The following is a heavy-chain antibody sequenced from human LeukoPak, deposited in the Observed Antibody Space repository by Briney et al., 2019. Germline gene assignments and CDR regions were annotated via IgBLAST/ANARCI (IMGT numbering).Heavy chain of an antibody. CDR3: ARATPPPYDILTGYPDY. Sequence: ASVKVSCKASGYTLTSYGISWVRQAPGQGLEWMGWISAYNGNTNYAQKLQGRVTMTTDTSTSTAYMELRSLRSDDTAVYYCARATPPPYDILTGYPDYWGQGTLVTVSS. V-gene: IGHV1-18*01. CDR2: ISAYNGNT. D-gene: IGHD3-9*01. J-gene: IGHJ4*02. CDR1: GYTLTSYG.